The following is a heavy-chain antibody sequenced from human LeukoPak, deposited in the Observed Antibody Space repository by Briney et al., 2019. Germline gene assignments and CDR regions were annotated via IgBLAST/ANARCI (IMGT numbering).Heavy chain of an antibody. J-gene: IGHJ4*02. Sequence: GGSLRLSCAASGFTFSSYSMHWVRQAPGKGLDWVAVISNDGSKKYYADSVKGRFTISRGNSKNTLSLQVSSLRTEDTAVYYCAKDRYSYAFEYSDSWGQGTLVTVSS. CDR1: GFTFSSYS. D-gene: IGHD5-18*01. V-gene: IGHV3-30*18. CDR2: ISNDGSKK. CDR3: AKDRYSYAFEYSDS.